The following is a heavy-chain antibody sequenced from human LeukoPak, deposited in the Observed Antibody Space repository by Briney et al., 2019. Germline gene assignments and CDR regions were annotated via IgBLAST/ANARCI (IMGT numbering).Heavy chain of an antibody. V-gene: IGHV4-39*02. CDR1: GDSITSRSFY. Sequence: SETLSLTCFVSGDSITSRSFYWGWIRQPPGKNLEWIGNVYYNGRTSYNPSLKTRVTISVDTSRDHFSLKLTSVTAADTAVYYCARRGNGSFYYFDDWGQGTLVTVSS. D-gene: IGHD1-26*01. CDR3: ARRGNGSFYYFDD. CDR2: VYYNGRT. J-gene: IGHJ4*02.